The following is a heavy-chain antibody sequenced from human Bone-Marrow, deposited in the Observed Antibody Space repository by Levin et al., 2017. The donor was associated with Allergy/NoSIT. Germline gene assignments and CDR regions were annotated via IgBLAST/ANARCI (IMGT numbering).Heavy chain of an antibody. CDR3: ARDCPHLSYSSTWYYYYGMDV. CDR1: GFTYSNSS. D-gene: IGHD6-13*01. J-gene: IGHJ6*02. V-gene: IGHV3-48*02. Sequence: GESLKISCAASGFTYSNSSMNWVRQAPGKGLEWVSYISDSSSSIFYADSVKGRFTISRDNAKNSLFLQMNSLRDEDTAVYYCARDCPHLSYSSTWYYYYGMDVWGQGTTVTVSS. CDR2: ISDSSSSI.